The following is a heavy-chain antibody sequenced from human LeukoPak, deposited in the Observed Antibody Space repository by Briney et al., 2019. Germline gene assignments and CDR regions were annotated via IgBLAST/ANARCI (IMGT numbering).Heavy chain of an antibody. CDR3: ARPRGGSDAFDI. Sequence: SETLSLTCTVSGGSISSGSYYWSWIRQPAGKGLEWIGRIYTSGSTNYNPSLKSRVTISVDRSKNQFSLKLSSVTAADTAVYYCARPRGGSDAFDIWGQGTMVTVSS. CDR2: IYTSGST. CDR1: GGSISSGSYY. V-gene: IGHV4-61*02. D-gene: IGHD3-16*01. J-gene: IGHJ3*02.